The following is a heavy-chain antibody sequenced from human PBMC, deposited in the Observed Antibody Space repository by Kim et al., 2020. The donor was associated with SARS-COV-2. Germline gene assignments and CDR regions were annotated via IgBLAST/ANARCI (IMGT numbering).Heavy chain of an antibody. D-gene: IGHD5-12*01. CDR3: AGGGHGVPWMSAG. Sequence: SETLSLTCAVYGGSFSSYYWSWIRQPPGKGLEWIGEINHSGSTNYNPSLKSRVITSVDTSKNQFPLKLSSVTAADTAVYYCAGGGHGVPWMSAGWGQGTLVTVSS. CDR1: GGSFSSYY. V-gene: IGHV4-34*01. CDR2: INHSGST. J-gene: IGHJ4*02.